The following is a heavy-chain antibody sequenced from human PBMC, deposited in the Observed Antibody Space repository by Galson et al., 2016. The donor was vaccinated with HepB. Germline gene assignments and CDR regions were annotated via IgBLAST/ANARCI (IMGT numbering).Heavy chain of an antibody. J-gene: IGHJ2*01. CDR3: ARYMLPPKDRYFDL. CDR2: IYSSGET. V-gene: IGHV4-59*01. D-gene: IGHD3-10*02. Sequence: ETLSLTCTVSGGSLSSYYWSWIRQPPGKGLEWIGYIYSSGETNYNTFFKSRVSMSVDTSKNQLSLKLSSVTAADTAVYYCARYMLPPKDRYFDLWGRGTLVTVSS. CDR1: GGSLSSYY.